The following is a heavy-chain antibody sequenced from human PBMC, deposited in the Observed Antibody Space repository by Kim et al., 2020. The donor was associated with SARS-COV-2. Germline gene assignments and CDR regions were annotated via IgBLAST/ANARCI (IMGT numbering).Heavy chain of an antibody. Sequence: SETLSLTCTVSGGSISSYYWSWIRQPPGKGLEWIGYIYYSGSTNYNPSLKSRVTISVDTSKNQFSLKLSSVTAADTAVYYCARLVNGGEWFDPWGQGTLVTVSS. V-gene: IGHV4-59*08. CDR1: GGSISSYY. CDR2: IYYSGST. J-gene: IGHJ5*02. CDR3: ARLVNGGEWFDP. D-gene: IGHD3-16*01.